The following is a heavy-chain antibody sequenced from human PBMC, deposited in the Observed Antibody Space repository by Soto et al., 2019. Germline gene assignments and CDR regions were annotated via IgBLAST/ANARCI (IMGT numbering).Heavy chain of an antibody. V-gene: IGHV3-74*01. CDR3: ARSLRPLSWFDP. D-gene: IGHD3-10*01. CDR1: GFTFSTYW. J-gene: IGHJ5*02. CDR2: IDSGGSII. Sequence: PGGSLRLSCAASGFTFSTYWMHWVRQIPGKGLVWVSHIDSGGSIITYADSVKGRFTISRDNAKNTLYLQMNSLRAEDTAVYYCARSLRPLSWFDPWGQGTLVTVSS.